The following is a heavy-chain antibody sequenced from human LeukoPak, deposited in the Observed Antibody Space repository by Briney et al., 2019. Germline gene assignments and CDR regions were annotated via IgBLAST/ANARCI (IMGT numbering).Heavy chain of an antibody. Sequence: GGSLRLSCAASGFTFSSYAMSWVRQAPGKGLEWVSYISSSGSTIYYADSVKGRFTISRDNAKNSLYLQMNSLRAEDTAVYYCARGYYYDSSGPTEFDYWGQGTLVTVSS. D-gene: IGHD3-22*01. J-gene: IGHJ4*02. CDR1: GFTFSSYA. CDR3: ARGYYYDSSGPTEFDY. V-gene: IGHV3-48*03. CDR2: ISSSGSTI.